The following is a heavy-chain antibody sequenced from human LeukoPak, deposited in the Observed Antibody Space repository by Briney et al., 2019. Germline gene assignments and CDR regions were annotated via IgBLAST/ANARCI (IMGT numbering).Heavy chain of an antibody. D-gene: IGHD6-19*01. CDR2: INAGNGNT. V-gene: IGHV1-3*01. CDR3: ASGLAVADFGSPLWAFDV. Sequence: VDSVKVSCKASGYSVISYGIHWVRQPPGQRLEWVGWINAGNGNTEYAQRFQGRVTITSDRSASTFARTSYMELSSLRSTDTAVYYCASGLAVADFGSPLWAFDVWGQGTKVTVSS. J-gene: IGHJ3*01. CDR1: GYSVISYG.